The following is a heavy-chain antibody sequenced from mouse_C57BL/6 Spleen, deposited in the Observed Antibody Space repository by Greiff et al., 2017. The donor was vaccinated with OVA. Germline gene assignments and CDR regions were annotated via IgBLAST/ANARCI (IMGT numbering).Heavy chain of an antibody. J-gene: IGHJ2*01. D-gene: IGHD1-2*01. Sequence: VQLKESGPELVKPGASVKISCKASGYAFSSSWMNWVKQRPGKGLEWIGRIYPGDGDTNYNGKFKGKATLTADKSSSTAYMQLSSLTSEDSAVYFCASTAPDYWGQGTTLTVSS. CDR3: ASTAPDY. V-gene: IGHV1-82*01. CDR2: IYPGDGDT. CDR1: GYAFSSSW.